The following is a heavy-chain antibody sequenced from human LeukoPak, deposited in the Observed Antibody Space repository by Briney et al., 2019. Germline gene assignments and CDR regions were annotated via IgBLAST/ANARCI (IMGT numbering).Heavy chain of an antibody. V-gene: IGHV4-34*01. J-gene: IGHJ3*02. CDR1: GGSFSGYY. CDR2: INHSGTT. D-gene: IGHD6-19*01. Sequence: SETLSLTCAVYGGSFSGYYWSWIRQPPGKGLEWIGEINHSGTTDYNPSLKSRVTISVDTSKIQFSLKVNSVTAADTAVYYCARFRYTSGWNDVFDIWGQGTMVTVSS. CDR3: ARFRYTSGWNDVFDI.